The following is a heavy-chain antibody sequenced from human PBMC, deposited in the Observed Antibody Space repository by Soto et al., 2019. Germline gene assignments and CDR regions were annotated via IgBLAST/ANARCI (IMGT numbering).Heavy chain of an antibody. CDR2: IYPSGMP. D-gene: IGHD2-21*01. Sequence: PSETLSLTCTVSGGSISNAAYSWSWIRQPPGKGLEWIGYIYPSGMPFYNPSLRSRVTISVDTSKNQSSLKLSSVTAADTAVYYCARHVGGLWTPTAAAEVDYWGQGTLVTVSS. CDR3: ARHVGGLWTPTAAAEVDY. CDR1: GGSISNAAYS. J-gene: IGHJ4*02. V-gene: IGHV4-30-2*03.